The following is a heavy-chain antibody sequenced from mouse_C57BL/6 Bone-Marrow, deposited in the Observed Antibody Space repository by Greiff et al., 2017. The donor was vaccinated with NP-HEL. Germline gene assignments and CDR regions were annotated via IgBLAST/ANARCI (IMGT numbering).Heavy chain of an antibody. D-gene: IGHD2-5*01. J-gene: IGHJ4*01. Sequence: VQLQQSGAELVRPGASVKLSCTASGFNIKDYYMHWVKQRPEQGLEWIGRIDPEDGDTEYAPKFQGKATMTADTSSNTAYLQLSSLTSEDTAVYYWTTLYYSNYYAMDYWGQGTSVTVSS. V-gene: IGHV14-1*01. CDR3: TTLYYSNYYAMDY. CDR1: GFNIKDYY. CDR2: IDPEDGDT.